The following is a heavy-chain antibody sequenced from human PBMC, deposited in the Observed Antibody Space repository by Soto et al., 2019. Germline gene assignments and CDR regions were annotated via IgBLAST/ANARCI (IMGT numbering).Heavy chain of an antibody. D-gene: IGHD3-10*01. CDR2: IYYSGST. Sequence: SETLSLTCAVSGYSISSSSWWGWIRQPPGKGLEWIGYIYYSGSTYYNPSLKSRVTMSVDTSKNQFSLKLSSVTAVDTAVYYCARKGYGSGSSCYFDYWGQGTLVTVSS. V-gene: IGHV4-28*01. CDR1: GYSISSSSW. CDR3: ARKGYGSGSSCYFDY. J-gene: IGHJ4*02.